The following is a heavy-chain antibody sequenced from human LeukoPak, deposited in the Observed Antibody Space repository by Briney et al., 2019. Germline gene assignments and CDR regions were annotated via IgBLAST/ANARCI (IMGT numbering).Heavy chain of an antibody. V-gene: IGHV3-30-3*01. J-gene: IGHJ3*02. CDR2: ISYDGSNK. CDR3: ARVFRPSLTVFIIRGAFDI. CDR1: GFTFSSYA. Sequence: GGSLRLSCAASGFTFSSYAMHWVRQAPGKGLEWVAVISYDGSNKYYADSVKGRFTISRDNDKNSLYPQMNSLRVEDTAVYYCARVFRPSLTVFIIRGAFDIWGQGTMVTVSS. D-gene: IGHD3-3*01.